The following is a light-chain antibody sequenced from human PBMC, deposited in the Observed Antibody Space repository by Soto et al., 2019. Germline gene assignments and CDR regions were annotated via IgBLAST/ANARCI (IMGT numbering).Light chain of an antibody. J-gene: IGKJ2*01. CDR2: DAS. Sequence: EIVLTQSPATLSLSPGERATLSCRASQGVSSYLAWYQQKPGQAPRLLIYDASNRATGIPARFSGSGPGTDFTLTISSLETEDFAVYYCQQRYTFGQGTKLEIK. CDR3: QQRYT. V-gene: IGKV3D-11*01. CDR1: QGVSSY.